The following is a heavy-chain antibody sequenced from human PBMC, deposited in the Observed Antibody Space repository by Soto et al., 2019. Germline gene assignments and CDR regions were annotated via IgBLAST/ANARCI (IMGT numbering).Heavy chain of an antibody. CDR2: ISAYTGYT. V-gene: IGHV1-18*01. D-gene: IGHD4-17*01. CDR3: VREVQYDDCVALGY. J-gene: IGHJ4*02. Sequence: QVQMVQSGAEVKKPGASVKVSCKASGYTFTTYGISWVRQAPGQGLEWMGWISAYTGYTLYTQTLQGRVTMTRDTSTTTAYMDLRSLGSDDTAVYYCVREVQYDDCVALGYWGQGTLVTVSS. CDR1: GYTFTTYG.